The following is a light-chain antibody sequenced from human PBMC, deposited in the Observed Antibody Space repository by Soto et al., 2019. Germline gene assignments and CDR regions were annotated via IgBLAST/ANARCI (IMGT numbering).Light chain of an antibody. CDR1: QSVSSY. CDR2: HAS. Sequence: EVVLTQSPATLSLSPGESATLSCRASQSVSSYLAWYQQKPGQAPRLLIYHASNRATGIPARFSGSGSGTDFTLTISSLEPEDFAVYYCQQRTTWHRTFGQGTKVEIK. J-gene: IGKJ1*01. CDR3: QQRTTWHRT. V-gene: IGKV3-11*01.